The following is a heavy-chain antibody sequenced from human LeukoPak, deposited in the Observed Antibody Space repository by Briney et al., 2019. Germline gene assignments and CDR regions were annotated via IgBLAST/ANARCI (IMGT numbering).Heavy chain of an antibody. CDR2: IYHSGST. J-gene: IGHJ4*02. D-gene: IGHD1-1*01. CDR3: ARDSKAWDGNFDY. Sequence: PSETLSLTCTVSGGSISSGGYYWSWIRQPPGKGLEWIGYIYHSGSTYYNPSLKSRVTISVDRSKNQFSLKLSSVTAADTAVYYCARDSKAWDGNFDYWGQGTLVTVSS. CDR1: GGSISSGGYY. V-gene: IGHV4-30-2*01.